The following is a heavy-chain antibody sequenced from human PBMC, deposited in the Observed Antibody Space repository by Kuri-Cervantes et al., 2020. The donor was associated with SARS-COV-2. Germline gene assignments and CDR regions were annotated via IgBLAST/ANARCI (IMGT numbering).Heavy chain of an antibody. Sequence: GGSLRLSCAASGFTVSSNYMSWVRQAPGKGLEWVSVIYSGGSTYYADSVKGRFTISSDNSKNTLYLQMNSLRAEDTAVYYCARYGAVERDYYYYGMDVWGQGTTVTVSS. J-gene: IGHJ6*02. CDR3: ARYGAVERDYYYYGMDV. D-gene: IGHD5-24*01. CDR2: IYSGGST. V-gene: IGHV3-66*01. CDR1: GFTVSSNY.